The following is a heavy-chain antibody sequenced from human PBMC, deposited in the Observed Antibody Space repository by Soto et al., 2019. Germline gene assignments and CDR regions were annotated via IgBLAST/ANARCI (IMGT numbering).Heavy chain of an antibody. Sequence: SETLSLTCTVSGGSISSSSYYWGWIRQPPGKGLEWIGSIYYSGSTYYNPSLKSRVTISVDTSKNQFSLKLSSVTAAYSAVYYFARHRSREVWNLYCFDPWGQGTLVTVSS. J-gene: IGHJ5*02. V-gene: IGHV4-39*01. CDR3: ARHRSREVWNLYCFDP. D-gene: IGHD1-7*01. CDR1: GGSISSSSYY. CDR2: IYYSGST.